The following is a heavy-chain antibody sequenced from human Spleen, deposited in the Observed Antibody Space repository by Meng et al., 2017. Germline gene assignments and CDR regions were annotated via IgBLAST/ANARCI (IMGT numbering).Heavy chain of an antibody. CDR1: GYDFTNYW. CDR2: IYPGDSDT. V-gene: IGHV5-51*01. CDR3: ARSVNLGYCSGGSCYSGLAAFDI. D-gene: IGHD2-15*01. J-gene: IGHJ3*02. Sequence: GGSLRLSCKASGYDFTNYWIGWLRQKPGRGLEWMGIIYPGDSDTRFSPSFQGQVTISADKSISTAYLQWSSLKASDTAMYYCARSVNLGYCSGGSCYSGLAAFDIWGQGTMVTVSS.